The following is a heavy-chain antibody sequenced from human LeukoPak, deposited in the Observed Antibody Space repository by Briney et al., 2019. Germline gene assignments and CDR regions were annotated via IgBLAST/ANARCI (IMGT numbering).Heavy chain of an antibody. V-gene: IGHV3-7*01. Sequence: GGSLRLSCAASEFTFSGYWMNWVRQAPGKGPEWVANIKQDGSEKPYVDSVKGRFTISRDNATTSLFLQMNSLRVEDTAVFYCARDGFVGAADYWGQGTLVTVSS. CDR3: ARDGFVGAADY. J-gene: IGHJ4*02. D-gene: IGHD6-13*01. CDR2: IKQDGSEK. CDR1: EFTFSGYW.